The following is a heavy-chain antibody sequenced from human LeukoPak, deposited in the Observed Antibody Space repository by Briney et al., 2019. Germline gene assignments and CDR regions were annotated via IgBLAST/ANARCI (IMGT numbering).Heavy chain of an antibody. Sequence: GGSLRLSCAASGFTFNSYAMNWVRQAPGKGLEWVSAISGSGGSTYYADSVKGRFTISRDNSKNTLYLQMNSLRAEDTAVYYCAKDAPFDWLSYYFDYWGQGTLVTVSS. CDR3: AKDAPFDWLSYYFDY. J-gene: IGHJ4*02. CDR2: ISGSGGST. V-gene: IGHV3-23*01. D-gene: IGHD3-9*01. CDR1: GFTFNSYA.